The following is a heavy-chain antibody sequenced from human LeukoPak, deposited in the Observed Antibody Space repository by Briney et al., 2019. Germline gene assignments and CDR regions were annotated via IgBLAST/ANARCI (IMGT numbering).Heavy chain of an antibody. CDR2: INTNTGNP. CDR1: GYTFTSYA. D-gene: IGHD6-13*01. CDR3: ARGIYSSSWTLFDY. Sequence: ASVKVSCKASGYTFTSYAMNWVRQAPGQGLEWMGWINTNTGNPTYAQGFTGRFVFSSDTSVSTAYLQISSLKAEDTAVYYCARGIYSSSWTLFDYWGQGTLVTVSS. J-gene: IGHJ4*02. V-gene: IGHV7-4-1*02.